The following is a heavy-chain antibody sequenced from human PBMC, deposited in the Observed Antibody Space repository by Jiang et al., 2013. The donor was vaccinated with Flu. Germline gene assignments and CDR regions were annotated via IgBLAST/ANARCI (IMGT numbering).Heavy chain of an antibody. Sequence: GAEVKKPGSSVKVSCKASGGTFSNYAVSWVRQAPGQGLEWLGGIIPLFGAADYAQKFQGRVTITADESTSTAYLDLSGLRSEDTAVYYCVTVTTIFNGMDVWGQGTTVIVSS. CDR1: GGTFSNYA. CDR3: VTVTTIFNGMDV. CDR2: IIPLFGAA. D-gene: IGHD4-17*01. J-gene: IGHJ6*02. V-gene: IGHV1-69*01.